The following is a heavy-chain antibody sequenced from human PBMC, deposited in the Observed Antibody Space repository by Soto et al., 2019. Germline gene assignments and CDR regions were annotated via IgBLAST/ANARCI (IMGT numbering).Heavy chain of an antibody. D-gene: IGHD1-1*01. CDR2: ISDRGDTT. CDR1: GFTISSNA. CDR3: AKDNQGTTSFDY. V-gene: IGHV3-23*01. Sequence: EVQLLESGGGLVQPGGSLRLSCAASGFTISSNAMYWVRQPPGKGLEWVSAISDRGDTTHYADSVKGRFTISRDTSKNTLYLQLNTLRADDTAVYYCAKDNQGTTSFDYWSHGTLVTVS. J-gene: IGHJ4*01.